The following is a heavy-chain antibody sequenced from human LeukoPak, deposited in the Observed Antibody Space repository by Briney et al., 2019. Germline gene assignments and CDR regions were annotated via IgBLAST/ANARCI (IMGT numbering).Heavy chain of an antibody. CDR3: VKDLPASGWYS. D-gene: IGHD6-19*01. J-gene: IGHJ4*02. Sequence: GGSLRLSCVGSGFTFNHYMAWVRQSPGLGLEGVSAITSSGDYTYYTDSVKGRFTISIDNSKNTLYLQMNNLRAEDTAIYYCVKDLPASGWYSWGQGTLVTVSS. CDR2: ITSSGDYT. CDR1: GFTFNHY. V-gene: IGHV3-23*01.